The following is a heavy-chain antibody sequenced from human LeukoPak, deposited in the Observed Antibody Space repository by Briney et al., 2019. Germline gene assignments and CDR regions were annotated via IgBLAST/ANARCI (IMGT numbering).Heavy chain of an antibody. Sequence: GASVKVSCKASGYTFTGYYMHWVRQAPGQGLEWMGWINPNSGGTNYAQKFQGRVTMTRDTSISTAYMELSSLRSEDTAVYYCARGFSEQQLHGNWFDPWGQGTLVTVSS. J-gene: IGHJ5*02. V-gene: IGHV1-2*02. CDR1: GYTFTGYY. D-gene: IGHD6-13*01. CDR3: ARGFSEQQLHGNWFDP. CDR2: INPNSGGT.